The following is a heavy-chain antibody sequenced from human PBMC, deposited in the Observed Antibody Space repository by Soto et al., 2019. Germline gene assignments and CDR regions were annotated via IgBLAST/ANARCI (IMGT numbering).Heavy chain of an antibody. J-gene: IGHJ5*02. V-gene: IGHV1-69*12. Sequence: QVQLVQSGAEVKKPGSSVKVSCKASGGTFSRYAISWVRQAPGQGLEWMGGIIPIFGAPNYAQKFQGRVTISADEPTSTVYMELSSLTSEDTAVYYCARAHTGSYYFYCFDPWGQGTPVTVSS. CDR3: ARAHTGSYYFYCFDP. CDR1: GGTFSRYA. D-gene: IGHD3-10*01. CDR2: IIPIFGAP.